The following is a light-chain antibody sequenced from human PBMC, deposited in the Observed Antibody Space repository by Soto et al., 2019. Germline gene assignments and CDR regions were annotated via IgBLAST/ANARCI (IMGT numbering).Light chain of an antibody. V-gene: IGKV1-6*01. CDR2: AAS. CDR3: LQDYNYPWT. Sequence: AIQMTQSPSSLSASVGDRVIITCRASQGIRIDLGWYQQKPGNAPKLLIYAASSLQSGVPSRFSGSGSGTDFTLTITSLQPEDFATYYCLQDYNYPWTFGQGTKVESK. CDR1: QGIRID. J-gene: IGKJ1*01.